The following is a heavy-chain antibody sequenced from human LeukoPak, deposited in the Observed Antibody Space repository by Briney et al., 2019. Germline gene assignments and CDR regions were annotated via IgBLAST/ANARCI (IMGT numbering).Heavy chain of an antibody. J-gene: IGHJ4*02. CDR1: GFTFNSYA. D-gene: IGHD2-2*01. Sequence: GGSLRLSCAASGFTFNSYAMHWVRQAPGKGLEWVAVIASDGRDKHHADSVKGRFTISRDNSKNTLYLQMDSLRPEDTAVYYCAKDLRPPADYYFDCWGQGTLVTVSS. CDR2: IASDGRDK. V-gene: IGHV3-30*04. CDR3: AKDLRPPADYYFDC.